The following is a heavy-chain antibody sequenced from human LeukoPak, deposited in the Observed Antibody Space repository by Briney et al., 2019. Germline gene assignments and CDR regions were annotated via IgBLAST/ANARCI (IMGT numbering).Heavy chain of an antibody. CDR1: GFSFSTYW. CDR3: ARGRGYSYGVFFDY. D-gene: IGHD5-18*01. J-gene: IGHJ4*02. CDR2: IKEDGSKK. Sequence: PGGSLRLSCVASGFSFSTYWMSWVRQAPGKGLEWVGNIKEDGSKKNYVDSVKGRFTISRDNAKNSLYLQMNSLRAEDTAVYYCARGRGYSYGVFFDYWGQGTLVTVSS. V-gene: IGHV3-7*01.